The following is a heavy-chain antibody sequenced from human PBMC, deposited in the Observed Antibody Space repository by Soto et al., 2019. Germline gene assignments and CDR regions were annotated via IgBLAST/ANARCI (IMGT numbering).Heavy chain of an antibody. Sequence: EGSLRLSCAASGFTFTNAWMSWVRQAPGKGLEWVGRIKSKTDGGTTDYAAPVKGRFAISRDDSKNMLYLQMNSLKTDDTAVYYCTTARGTYGAEYSQLWGQGTQDTVSS. CDR3: TTARGTYGAEYSQL. CDR2: IKSKTDGGTT. D-gene: IGHD4-17*01. J-gene: IGHJ1*01. V-gene: IGHV3-15*01. CDR1: GFTFTNAW.